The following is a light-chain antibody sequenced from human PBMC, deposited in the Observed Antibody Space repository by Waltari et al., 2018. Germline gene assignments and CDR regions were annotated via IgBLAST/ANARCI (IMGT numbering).Light chain of an antibody. J-gene: IGKJ1*01. V-gene: IGKV2-28*01. CDR3: IQALQTPWT. CDR1: QSLLHSNGYNY. Sequence: DIVMTQSPLYLPVTPGEPASISCRSSQSLLHSNGYNYLDWYLQKPGQSPQLLIYLGSNRASGVPDRFSGSGSGTDFTLKISRVEAEDVGVYYCIQALQTPWTFGQGTKVEIK. CDR2: LGS.